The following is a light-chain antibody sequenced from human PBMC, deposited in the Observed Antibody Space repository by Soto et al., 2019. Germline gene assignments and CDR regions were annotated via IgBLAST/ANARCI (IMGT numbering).Light chain of an antibody. V-gene: IGKV3-20*01. Sequence: EIVLTQSPGTLSLSPGEGATLSCRASQSVSSSDLAWYQQKPGQAPRLLIYGASSRATGIPDKFSGSGSGTDFTLTISRLEPEDFAVYYCQQYDSSPYTFGQGTKLEIK. J-gene: IGKJ2*01. CDR2: GAS. CDR1: QSVSSSD. CDR3: QQYDSSPYT.